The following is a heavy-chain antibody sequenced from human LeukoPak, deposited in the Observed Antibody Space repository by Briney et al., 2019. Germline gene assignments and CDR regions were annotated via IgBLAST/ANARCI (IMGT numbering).Heavy chain of an antibody. D-gene: IGHD2-8*01. CDR3: AKDSPVCTY. Sequence: PGGSLRLSCTASGFTISRYGMSWVRPAPGKGLEWVSAISGSADSTYYADSVKGRFTISRDSSKNTLYLQMDSLRAEDSAIYYCAKDSPVCTYWGQGTLVTVPS. CDR2: ISGSADST. J-gene: IGHJ4*02. CDR1: GFTISRYG. V-gene: IGHV3-23*01.